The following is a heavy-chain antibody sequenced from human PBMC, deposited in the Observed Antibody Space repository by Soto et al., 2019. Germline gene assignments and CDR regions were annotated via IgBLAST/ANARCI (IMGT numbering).Heavy chain of an antibody. CDR1: GDSISRWY. V-gene: IGHV4-59*12. Sequence: SETLSLTCTVAGDSISRWYWNYLRQPPGKGLEWIGYIYYSGSTNYNPSLKSRVTISVDKSKNQFSLKLSSVTAADTAVYYCARDKSIAAPPRVLWDAFDIWGQGTMVTVSS. CDR2: IYYSGST. CDR3: ARDKSIAAPPRVLWDAFDI. D-gene: IGHD6-6*01. J-gene: IGHJ3*02.